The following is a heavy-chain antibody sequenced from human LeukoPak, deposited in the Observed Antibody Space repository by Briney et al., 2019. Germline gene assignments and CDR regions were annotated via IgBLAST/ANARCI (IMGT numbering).Heavy chain of an antibody. CDR3: ARSYSSSWYYFDY. Sequence: ASVKVSCKASGYTFTSYAMHWVRQAPGQRLEWMGWINAGNGNTKYSQKFQGRVTMTRDTSTSTVYMELSSLRSEDTAVYYCARSYSSSWYYFDYWGQGTLVTVSS. CDR2: INAGNGNT. V-gene: IGHV1-3*01. J-gene: IGHJ4*02. CDR1: GYTFTSYA. D-gene: IGHD6-13*01.